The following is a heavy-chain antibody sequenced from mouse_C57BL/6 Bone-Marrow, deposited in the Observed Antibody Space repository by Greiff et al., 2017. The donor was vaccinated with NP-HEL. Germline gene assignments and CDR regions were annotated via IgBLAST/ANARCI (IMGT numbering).Heavy chain of an antibody. CDR1: GYTFTDYY. D-gene: IGHD1-1*01. Sequence: VHVKQSGPVLVKPGASVKMSCKASGYTFTDYYMNWVKQSHGKSLEWIGVINPYNGGTSYNQKFKGKATLTVDKSSSTAYMELNSLTSEDSAVYYCARDYGSPSDYWGQGTTLTVSS. CDR2: INPYNGGT. CDR3: ARDYGSPSDY. V-gene: IGHV1-19*01. J-gene: IGHJ2*01.